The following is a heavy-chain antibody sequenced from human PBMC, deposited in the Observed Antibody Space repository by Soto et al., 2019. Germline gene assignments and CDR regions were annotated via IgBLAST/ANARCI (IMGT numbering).Heavy chain of an antibody. Sequence: SETLSLTCTVYGGSISSSSYYWGWIRQPPGKGLEWIGSIYYSGSTYYNPSLKSRVTISVDTSKNQFSLKLSSVTAADTAVYYCARDGYSYPSYPWGQGTLVTVSS. CDR1: GGSISSSSYY. CDR3: ARDGYSYPSYP. V-gene: IGHV4-39*02. CDR2: IYYSGST. J-gene: IGHJ5*02. D-gene: IGHD5-18*01.